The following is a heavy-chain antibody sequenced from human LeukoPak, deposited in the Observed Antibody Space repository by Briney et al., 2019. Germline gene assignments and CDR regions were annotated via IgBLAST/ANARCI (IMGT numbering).Heavy chain of an antibody. J-gene: IGHJ4*02. CDR2: ISAYNGNT. V-gene: IGHV1-18*01. Sequence: ASVKVSCKASGYTFTSYGISWVRQAPGQGLEWMGWISAYNGNTNYAQKFQGRVTMTTDTSTSTAYMELRSLRSDGTAVYYCARRYENYDFWSGPLTTEYYFDYWGQGTLVTVSS. CDR1: GYTFTSYG. CDR3: ARRYENYDFWSGPLTTEYYFDY. D-gene: IGHD3-3*01.